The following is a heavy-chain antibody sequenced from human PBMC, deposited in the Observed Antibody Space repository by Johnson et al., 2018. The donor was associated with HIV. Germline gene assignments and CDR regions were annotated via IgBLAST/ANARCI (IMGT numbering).Heavy chain of an antibody. V-gene: IGHV3-30*04. D-gene: IGHD3-16*01. Sequence: QVQLVESGGGVVQPGRSLRLSCAASGFTFSSYAMHWVRQAPGKGLEWVAVISYDGSNKYYADSVKGRFTISRDNSKNTLYLQMNSLRAEDTAVYYCARESPHVNDAVDIWGQGTMVTVSS. J-gene: IGHJ3*02. CDR1: GFTFSSYA. CDR2: ISYDGSNK. CDR3: ARESPHVNDAVDI.